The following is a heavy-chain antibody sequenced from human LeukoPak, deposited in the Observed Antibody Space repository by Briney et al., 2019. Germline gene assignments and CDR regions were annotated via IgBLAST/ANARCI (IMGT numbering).Heavy chain of an antibody. V-gene: IGHV3-23*01. Sequence: PGGSLRLSCAASGFTFSSYAMSWVRQAPGKGLEWVPAISGSGGSTYYADSVKGRFTISRDNSKNTLYLQMNSPRAEDTAVYYCAKVRGSSNWDYRLFDCWGQGTLVTVSS. J-gene: IGHJ4*02. D-gene: IGHD1-7*01. CDR1: GFTFSSYA. CDR2: ISGSGGST. CDR3: AKVRGSSNWDYRLFDC.